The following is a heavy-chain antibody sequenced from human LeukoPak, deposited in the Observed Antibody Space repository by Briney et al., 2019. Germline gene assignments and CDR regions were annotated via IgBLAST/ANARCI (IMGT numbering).Heavy chain of an antibody. D-gene: IGHD6-19*01. CDR2: ISRNGGST. V-gene: IGHV3-64*04. CDR1: GFTFSSFA. Sequence: PGGSLRLSCSASGFTFSSFAMHWVRQAPGKGLEYVAAISRNGGSTYYADSVKGRFTISRDDSKNTLYLQMNSLRAEDTAVYYCAKAYNSGWYYFDYWGQGTLVTVSS. J-gene: IGHJ4*02. CDR3: AKAYNSGWYYFDY.